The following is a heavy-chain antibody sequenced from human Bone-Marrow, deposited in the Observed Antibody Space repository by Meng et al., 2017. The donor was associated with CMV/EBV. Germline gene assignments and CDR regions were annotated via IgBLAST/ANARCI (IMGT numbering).Heavy chain of an antibody. V-gene: IGHV1-69*10. CDR1: GGNFRRYE. Sequence: SVKVSCKASGGNFRRYEIRWVGQAPGHGLEWMGRIIHIVGLPNCARNFQDRFTSTAGKSTTTAYMELSRLRSEDTAVYYCARGRYNWNYGGGAFDIWGQGTMVTV. D-gene: IGHD1-7*01. CDR2: IIHIVGLP. J-gene: IGHJ3*02. CDR3: ARGRYNWNYGGGAFDI.